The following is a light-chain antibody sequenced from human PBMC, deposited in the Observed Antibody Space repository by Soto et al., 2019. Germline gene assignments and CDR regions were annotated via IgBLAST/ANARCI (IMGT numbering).Light chain of an antibody. J-gene: IGLJ2*01. V-gene: IGLV2-14*01. Sequence: QSALTQPASVSGSPGQSITISCTGTSSDVGDYNYVSWYQQHPGKAPKLMMYEVSHRLSGVSNRFSGSKSVYTASLTISGLQDEDEADYYCRSYISNSIVVFGGGTKLTVL. CDR3: RSYISNSIVV. CDR1: SSDVGDYNY. CDR2: EVS.